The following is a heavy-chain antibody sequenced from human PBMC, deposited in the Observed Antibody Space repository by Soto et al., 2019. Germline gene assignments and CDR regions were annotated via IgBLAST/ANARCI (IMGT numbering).Heavy chain of an antibody. Sequence: QVQLVQSGAEVKKPGSSVKVSCKASGDAFTNYIFDWVRQAPGQGLEWMGGIIPMFGTPKYAQTFQDRVTISADVSTGTAYSELTSLRFDDTALYYCARGRDQPPVGLYFDSWGEGTRVTVSS. J-gene: IGHJ4*02. CDR3: ARGRDQPPVGLYFDS. V-gene: IGHV1-69*01. D-gene: IGHD1-26*01. CDR2: IIPMFGTP. CDR1: GDAFTNYI.